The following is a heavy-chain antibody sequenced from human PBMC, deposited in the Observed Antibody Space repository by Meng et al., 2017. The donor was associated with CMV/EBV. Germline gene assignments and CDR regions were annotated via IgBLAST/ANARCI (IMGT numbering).Heavy chain of an antibody. CDR3: ARDGVPAAIYYYYGMDV. J-gene: IGHJ6*02. Sequence: GGSRRLSCAASGFTFSSYAMHWVRQAPGKGLEWVAVISYDGSNKYYADSVKGRFTISRDNSKNTLYLQMNSLRAEDTAVYYCARDGVPAAIYYYYGMDVWGQGTTVTVSS. CDR2: ISYDGSNK. D-gene: IGHD2-2*02. V-gene: IGHV3-30-3*01. CDR1: GFTFSSYA.